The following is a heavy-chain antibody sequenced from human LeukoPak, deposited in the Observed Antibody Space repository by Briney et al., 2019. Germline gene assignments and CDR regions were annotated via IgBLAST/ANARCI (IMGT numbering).Heavy chain of an antibody. V-gene: IGHV4-34*01. D-gene: IGHD4-17*01. CDR1: GGSFSGYY. Sequence: SETLSLTCAVYGGSFSGYYRSWIRQPPGKGLEWIGEINHSGSTNYNPSLKSRVTISVDTSKNQFSLKLSSVTAADTAVYYCARGRSRYGDYLYWGQGTLVTVSS. CDR2: INHSGST. J-gene: IGHJ4*02. CDR3: ARGRSRYGDYLY.